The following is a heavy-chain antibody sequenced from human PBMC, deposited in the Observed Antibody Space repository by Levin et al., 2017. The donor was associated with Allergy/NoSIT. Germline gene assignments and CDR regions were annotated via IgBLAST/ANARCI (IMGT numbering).Heavy chain of an antibody. D-gene: IGHD4-17*01. V-gene: IGHV5-51*01. CDR3: ATTTVTTRGDAFDI. J-gene: IGHJ3*02. CDR1: GYSFTSYW. CDR2: IYPGDSDT. Sequence: ASVKVSCKGSGYSFTSYWIGWVRQMPGKGLEWMGIIYPGDSDTRYSPSFQGQVTISADKSISTAYLQWSSLKASDTAMYYCATTTVTTRGDAFDIWGQGTMVTVSS.